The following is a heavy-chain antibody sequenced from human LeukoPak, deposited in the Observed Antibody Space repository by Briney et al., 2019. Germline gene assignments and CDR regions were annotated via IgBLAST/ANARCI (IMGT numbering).Heavy chain of an antibody. Sequence: SQTLSLTCTVSGGSISSGGYYWSWIRQHPGRGLGWIGYIYYSGSTHYNPSLKSRVTISVDTSKNQFSLKLSSVTAADTAVYYCARDRYYYDSSGYYGYYYYGMDVWGQGTTVTVSS. V-gene: IGHV4-31*03. CDR1: GGSISSGGYY. D-gene: IGHD3-22*01. CDR2: IYYSGST. CDR3: ARDRYYYDSSGYYGYYYYGMDV. J-gene: IGHJ6*02.